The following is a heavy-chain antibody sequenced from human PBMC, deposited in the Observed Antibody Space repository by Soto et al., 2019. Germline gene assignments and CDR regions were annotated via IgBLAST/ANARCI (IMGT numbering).Heavy chain of an antibody. CDR2: IYTSGST. Sequence: SETLSLTCTVSGGSISSYYWSWIRQPAGKGLEWIGRIYTSGSTNYNPCLKSRVTMSVDTSKNQFSLKLSSVTAADTAVYYCAREYYDSSGYYRDWFDPWGQGNLVTVS. V-gene: IGHV4-4*07. CDR3: AREYYDSSGYYRDWFDP. J-gene: IGHJ5*02. CDR1: GGSISSYY. D-gene: IGHD3-22*01.